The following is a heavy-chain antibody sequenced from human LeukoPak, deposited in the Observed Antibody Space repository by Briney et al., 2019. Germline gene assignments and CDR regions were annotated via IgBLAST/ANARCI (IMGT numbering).Heavy chain of an antibody. J-gene: IGHJ4*02. CDR2: INHSGST. CDR1: GGSFSGYY. CDR3: ARTSSTSPGGGYYFDY. D-gene: IGHD2-2*01. Sequence: SETLSLTCAVYGGSFSGYYWSWFRQPPGKGLEWIGEINHSGSTNYNPSLKSRVTISVDTSKNQFSLKLSSVTAADTAVYYCARTSSTSPGGGYYFDYWGQGTLVTVSS. V-gene: IGHV4-34*01.